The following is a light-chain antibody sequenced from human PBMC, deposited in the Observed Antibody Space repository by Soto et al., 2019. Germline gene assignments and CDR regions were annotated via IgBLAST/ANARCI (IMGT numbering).Light chain of an antibody. Sequence: DIQLTQSPSTLSASVGDRVTLTCRASQSLNTRLAWNQQRPGKAPKLLIYDASTLESGVPSRFSGGGSGTGFTLTINNLQPDDLATYICQQYKSYSTFGRGTKVDTK. CDR2: DAS. CDR1: QSLNTR. V-gene: IGKV1-5*01. J-gene: IGKJ1*01. CDR3: QQYKSYST.